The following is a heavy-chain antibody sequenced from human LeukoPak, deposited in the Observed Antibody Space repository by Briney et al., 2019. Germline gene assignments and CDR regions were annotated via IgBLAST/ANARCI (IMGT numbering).Heavy chain of an antibody. Sequence: SETLSLTCTVSGYSISSGYYWGWIRQPPGKGLEWIGSIYHSGSTYYNPSLKSRVTISVDTSKNQFSLKLSSVTAADTAVYYYARDASSGWYVFDYWGQGTLVTVSS. CDR2: IYHSGST. CDR1: GYSISSGYY. J-gene: IGHJ4*02. CDR3: ARDASSGWYVFDY. V-gene: IGHV4-38-2*02. D-gene: IGHD6-19*01.